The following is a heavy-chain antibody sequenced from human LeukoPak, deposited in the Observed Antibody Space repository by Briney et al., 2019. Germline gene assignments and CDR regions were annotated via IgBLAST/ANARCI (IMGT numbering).Heavy chain of an antibody. Sequence: ASVKVSCKASGYTFTSYGISWVRQAPGQGLEWMGWISAYNGNTNYAQKLQGRVTMTRDTSTSTVYMELSSLRSEDTAVYYCARNGDYYDSSGYFDYWGQGTLVTVSS. V-gene: IGHV1-18*01. CDR1: GYTFTSYG. CDR3: ARNGDYYDSSGYFDY. CDR2: ISAYNGNT. D-gene: IGHD3-22*01. J-gene: IGHJ4*02.